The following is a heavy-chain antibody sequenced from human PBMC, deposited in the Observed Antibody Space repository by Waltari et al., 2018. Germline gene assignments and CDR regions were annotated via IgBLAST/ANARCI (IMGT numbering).Heavy chain of an antibody. V-gene: IGHV3-23*01. CDR3: ARHLYSIDYLELGN. D-gene: IGHD3-22*01. CDR2: ISDSGVIT. CDR1: GLSFISYA. J-gene: IGHJ4*02. Sequence: VHLLESGGGLAQPGGSLSLSGAAPGLSFISYALGGVRRAPGKGLEWVSGISDSGVITKYADSVKGRFTVSRDNSKNTVFLQLNSLRAEDTAIYYCARHLYSIDYLELGNWGQGTLVTVSS.